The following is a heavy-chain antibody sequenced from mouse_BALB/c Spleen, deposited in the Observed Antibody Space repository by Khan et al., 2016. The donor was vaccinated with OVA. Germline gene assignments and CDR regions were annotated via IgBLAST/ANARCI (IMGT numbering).Heavy chain of an antibody. CDR2: ISYSGNT. CDR1: GYSITSDYA. V-gene: IGHV3-2*02. Sequence: VHLKQSGPGLVKPSQSLSLTCTVTGYSITSDYAWNWIRQFPENKLEWMGYISYSGNTKYNPSLKSRISITRDTSKNQFFLQLNSVTAEDTATDYCARIYGGDFDYWGQGTTLTVSS. J-gene: IGHJ2*01. CDR3: ARIYGGDFDY. D-gene: IGHD1-1*01.